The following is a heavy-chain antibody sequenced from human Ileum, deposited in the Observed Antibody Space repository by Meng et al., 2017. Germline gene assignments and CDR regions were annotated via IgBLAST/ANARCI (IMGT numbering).Heavy chain of an antibody. CDR3: ARDHWGSLDY. V-gene: IGHV4-61*08. CDR1: GGSVSTSDYQ. CDR2: AGT. D-gene: IGHD7-27*01. J-gene: IGHJ4*02. Sequence: HLEESGPVLVRPSATLSLICTVPGGSVSTSDYQWGWIRQPPGKGLEWIGYAGTNYNPSLKSRVTISVDTSKRQFSLKLTSVTAADTAVYYCARDHWGSLDYWGQGILVTVSS.